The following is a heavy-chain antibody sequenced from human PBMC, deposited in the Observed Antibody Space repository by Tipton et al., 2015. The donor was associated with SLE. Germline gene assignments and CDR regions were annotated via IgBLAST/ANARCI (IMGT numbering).Heavy chain of an antibody. CDR2: INHSGST. J-gene: IGHJ3*02. V-gene: IGHV4-34*01. Sequence: TLSLTCAVYGGSFSGYYWSWIRQPPGKGLEWIGEINHSGSTNYNPSLKSRVSISEDTSKNQFSLKLSSVTAADTAVYYCARGIAARPRAFDIWGQGAMVTVSS. CDR3: ARGIAARPRAFDI. D-gene: IGHD6-6*01. CDR1: GGSFSGYY.